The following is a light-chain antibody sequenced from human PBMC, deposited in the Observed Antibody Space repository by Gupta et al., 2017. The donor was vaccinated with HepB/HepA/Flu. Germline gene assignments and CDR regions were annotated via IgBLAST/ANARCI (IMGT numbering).Light chain of an antibody. Sequence: QSVLSQPPSASGTTGQRVTISCSGSSSNIGSNYVYWYQQHPGTAPKLLIYRNNQRPSGVPDLFSGSKSGTSASLAISGLRSEDEADYYCSAWDDSLSGQEVVFGGGTKLTVL. V-gene: IGLV1-47*01. J-gene: IGLJ2*01. CDR2: RNN. CDR3: SAWDDSLSGQEVV. CDR1: SSNIGSNY.